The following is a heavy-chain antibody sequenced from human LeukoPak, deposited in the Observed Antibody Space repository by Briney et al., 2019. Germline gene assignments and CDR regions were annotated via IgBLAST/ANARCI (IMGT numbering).Heavy chain of an antibody. CDR1: GFTFDDYA. D-gene: IGHD3-22*01. Sequence: GGSLRLSCAASGFTFDDYAMHWVRQAPGKGLGWVSGISWNSGSIGYADSVKGRFTISRDNAKNSLYLQMNSLRAEDTALYYCAKDISSYYDSSGYSYFDYWGQGTLVTVSS. CDR3: AKDISSYYDSSGYSYFDY. V-gene: IGHV3-9*01. CDR2: ISWNSGSI. J-gene: IGHJ4*02.